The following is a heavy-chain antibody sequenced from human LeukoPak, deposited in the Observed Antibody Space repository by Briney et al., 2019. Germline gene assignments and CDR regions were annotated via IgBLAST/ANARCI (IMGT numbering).Heavy chain of an antibody. CDR2: ISYDGSNK. J-gene: IGHJ4*02. CDR3: AKAFGWELTDSVDY. D-gene: IGHD1-26*01. V-gene: IGHV3-30*18. Sequence: GGSLRLPCAASGFTFSSHGIHWVRQAPGKGLEWVAVISYDGSNKYYADSVKGRFTISRDNSKNTLYLQMNSLRPEDTAVYYCAKAFGWELTDSVDYWGQGTLVTVSS. CDR1: GFTFSSHG.